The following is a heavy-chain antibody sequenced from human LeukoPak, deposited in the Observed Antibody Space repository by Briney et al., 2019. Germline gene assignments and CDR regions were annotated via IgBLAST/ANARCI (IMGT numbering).Heavy chain of an antibody. D-gene: IGHD1-14*01. Sequence: PGGSLRLSCAASGFTFRSYWMSWVRQAPGKGLEWVAKIKEDGSQKYYVDSVKGRFTISRDNAKNSLYLQMNSLRAEDTAVYYCARVESYPLRNAFDIWGQGTMVTVSS. CDR3: ARVESYPLRNAFDI. V-gene: IGHV3-7*03. CDR2: IKEDGSQK. J-gene: IGHJ3*02. CDR1: GFTFRSYW.